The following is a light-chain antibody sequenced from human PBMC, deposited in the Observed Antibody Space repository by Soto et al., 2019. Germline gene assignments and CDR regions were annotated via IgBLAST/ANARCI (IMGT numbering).Light chain of an antibody. CDR2: GAS. J-gene: IGKJ1*01. CDR3: QQSYSTPRT. V-gene: IGKV3-15*01. Sequence: EIVMTQSPATLSVSPGERATLSCRASQGIKDYVAWFQQKPGQAPRLLIYGASTRATAIPARFSGSGSGTEFTLSISSLQSEDFATYYCQQSYSTPRTFGQGTKVEIK. CDR1: QGIKDY.